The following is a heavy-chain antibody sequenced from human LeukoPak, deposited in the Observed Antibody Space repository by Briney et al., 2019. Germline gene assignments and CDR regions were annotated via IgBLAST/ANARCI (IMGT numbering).Heavy chain of an antibody. CDR1: GFTFSSYA. V-gene: IGHV3-23*01. Sequence: QSGGSLRLTCAASGFTFSSYAFTWVRQVPGKGLEWVSGISSSGRGTFYPDSVKGRFTISRDNSKDTLYLQMDSLTADDTAVYYCARESSPVAGTRDPPEYWGQGTLVTVSS. D-gene: IGHD6-19*01. CDR2: ISSSGRGT. CDR3: ARESSPVAGTRDPPEY. J-gene: IGHJ4*02.